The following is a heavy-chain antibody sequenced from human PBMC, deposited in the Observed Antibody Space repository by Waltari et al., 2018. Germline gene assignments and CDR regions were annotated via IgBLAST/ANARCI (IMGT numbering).Heavy chain of an antibody. CDR2: IYSGGST. V-gene: IGHV3-53*01. D-gene: IGHD2-21*01. J-gene: IGHJ4*02. Sequence: EVQLVESGGGLIQPGGSLRLSCSASGFTVSSNYMSWVRQAPGKGLEWVSVIYSGGSTYYADSVKGRFTISRDNSKNTLYLQMNSLRAEDTAVYYCARADTAYRPPDYWGQGTLVTVSS. CDR1: GFTVSSNY. CDR3: ARADTAYRPPDY.